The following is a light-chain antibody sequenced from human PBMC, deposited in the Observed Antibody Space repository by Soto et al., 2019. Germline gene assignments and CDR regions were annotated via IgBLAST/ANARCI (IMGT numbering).Light chain of an antibody. Sequence: QSVLTQPASVSGSPGQSITISCTGTTSDVGVYDYVSWYQQHPGKAPKLLIFEVRNRPSGVSSRFSGSRSANSASLTISGLQAEDEADYYCSSFTTYSTYVFGTGTKLTVL. CDR2: EVR. V-gene: IGLV2-14*01. CDR1: TSDVGVYDY. CDR3: SSFTTYSTYV. J-gene: IGLJ1*01.